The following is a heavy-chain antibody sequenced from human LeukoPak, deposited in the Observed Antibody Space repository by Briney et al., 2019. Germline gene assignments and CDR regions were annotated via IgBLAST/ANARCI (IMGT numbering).Heavy chain of an antibody. CDR2: IYYSGST. J-gene: IGHJ4*02. V-gene: IGHV4-39*07. CDR1: GGSISSSSYY. Sequence: SETLSLTCTVSGGSISSSSYYWGWIRQPPGKGLEWIGSIYYSGSTYYNPSLKSRVTISVDTSKNQFSLKLSSVTAADTAVYYCARGGAHEFDYWGQGTLVTVSS. CDR3: ARGGAHEFDY. D-gene: IGHD1-26*01.